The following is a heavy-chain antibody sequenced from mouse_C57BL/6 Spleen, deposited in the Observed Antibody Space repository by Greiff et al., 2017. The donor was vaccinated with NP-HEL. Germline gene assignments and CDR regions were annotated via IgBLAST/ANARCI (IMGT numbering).Heavy chain of an antibody. Sequence: DVKLVESEGGLVQPGSSMKLSCTASGFTFSDYYMAWVRQVPEKGLEWVANINYDGSSTYYLDSLKSRFIISRDNAKNILYLQMSSLKSEDTATYYCARDGGGYFDVWGTGTTVTVSS. CDR2: INYDGSST. J-gene: IGHJ1*03. V-gene: IGHV5-16*01. CDR1: GFTFSDYY. CDR3: ARDGGGYFDV.